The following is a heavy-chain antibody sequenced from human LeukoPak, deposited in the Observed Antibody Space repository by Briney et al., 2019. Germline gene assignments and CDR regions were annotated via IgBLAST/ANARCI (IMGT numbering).Heavy chain of an antibody. J-gene: IGHJ5*02. D-gene: IGHD2-2*01. CDR1: GGTFSSYA. CDR3: ARAVVVVPAVGPLNWFDP. V-gene: IGHV1-69*01. Sequence: SVKVSCKASGGTFSSYAMSWVRQAPGQGLEWMGGIIPIFGTANYAQKFQGRVTITADESTSTAYMELSSLRSEDTAVYYCARAVVVVPAVGPLNWFDPWGQGTLVTVSS. CDR2: IIPIFGTA.